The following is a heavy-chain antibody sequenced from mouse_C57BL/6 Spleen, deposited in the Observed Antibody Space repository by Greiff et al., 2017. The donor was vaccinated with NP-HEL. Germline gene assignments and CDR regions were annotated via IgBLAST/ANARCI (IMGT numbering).Heavy chain of an antibody. D-gene: IGHD2-2*01. Sequence: QVQLQQSGAELVRPGASVTLSCKASGYTFTDYEMHWVKQTPVHGLEWIGAIDPETGGTAYNQKFKGKAILTADKSSSTAYMELRSLTSEDSAVYYCTRSGGYDLYAMDYWGQGTSVTVSS. CDR1: GYTFTDYE. CDR2: IDPETGGT. CDR3: TRSGGYDLYAMDY. J-gene: IGHJ4*01. V-gene: IGHV1-15*01.